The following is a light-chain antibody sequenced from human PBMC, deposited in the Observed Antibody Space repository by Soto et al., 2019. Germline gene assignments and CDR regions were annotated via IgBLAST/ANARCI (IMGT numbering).Light chain of an antibody. V-gene: IGLV1-44*01. CDR3: AAWDDGLNGSWV. CDR2: SNN. J-gene: IGLJ1*01. CDR1: SSNIGSNT. Sequence: QSVLTQPPSASGTPGQRVAISCSGSSSNIGSNTVNWYQQLPGTAPKVLIYSNNQRPSGVPDRFSGSKSGTSASLAISGLQSEDEADYYCAAWDDGLNGSWVFGNGTKVTVL.